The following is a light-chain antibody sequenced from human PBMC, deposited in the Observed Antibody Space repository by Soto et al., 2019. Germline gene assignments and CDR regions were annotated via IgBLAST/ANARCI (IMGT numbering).Light chain of an antibody. V-gene: IGLV1-44*01. CDR1: GSNIGSNF. J-gene: IGLJ1*01. Sequence: VLTQPPSASGTPGQRVTISCSGSGSNIGSNFVSWYQQLPRAAPKLLMYNNNQRPSGVPDRFSGSKSGTSASLAVSGLQSEDEADYYCAAWDNSLNGNYVFGTGTKVTVL. CDR2: NNN. CDR3: AAWDNSLNGNYV.